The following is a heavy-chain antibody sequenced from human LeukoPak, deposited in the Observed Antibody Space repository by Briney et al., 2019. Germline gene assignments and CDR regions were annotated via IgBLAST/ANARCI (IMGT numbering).Heavy chain of an antibody. V-gene: IGHV3-23*01. CDR2: ISGSGGST. CDR3: AKDNNAAAGRRLIDY. D-gene: IGHD6-13*01. CDR1: GFTFSSYA. J-gene: IGHJ4*02. Sequence: HAGGSLRLSCAASGFTFSSYAMSWVRQAPGKGLEWVSAISGSGGSTYYADSVKGRFTISRDNSKNTLYLQMNSLRAEDTAVYYCAKDNNAAAGRRLIDYWGQGTLVTVSS.